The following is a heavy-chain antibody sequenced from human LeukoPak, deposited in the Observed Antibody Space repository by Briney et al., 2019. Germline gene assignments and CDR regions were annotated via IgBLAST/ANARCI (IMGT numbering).Heavy chain of an antibody. CDR3: ARSPSGYRFDY. CDR1: GGSVSSGSYF. Sequence: SGTLSLTCAVSGGSVSSGSYFWTWIRQPPGKGLEWIGYIYYSGSTKYNPSLKSRVTISADTSRNQFSLKLSSVTAADTAVYYCARSPSGYRFDYWGQGILVTVSS. D-gene: IGHD3-22*01. CDR2: IYYSGST. J-gene: IGHJ4*02. V-gene: IGHV4-61*01.